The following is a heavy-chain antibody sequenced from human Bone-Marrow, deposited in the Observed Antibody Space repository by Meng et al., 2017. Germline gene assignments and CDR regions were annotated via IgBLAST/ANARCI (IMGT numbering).Heavy chain of an antibody. CDR3: ARGSPDTAMALHF. CDR2: INTYRGTA. Sequence: ASVKVSCKTSGFSLITYDISWVRQAPGQGLEWMGWINTYRGTANYAPKVQGRVTMTTDTSTTTAYMELRSLTSDDTAVYYCARGSPDTAMALHFWGQGTLVTVSS. CDR1: GFSLITYD. V-gene: IGHV1-18*01. J-gene: IGHJ4*02. D-gene: IGHD5-18*01.